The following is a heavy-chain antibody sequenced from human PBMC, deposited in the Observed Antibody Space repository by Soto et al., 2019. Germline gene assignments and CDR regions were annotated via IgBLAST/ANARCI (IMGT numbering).Heavy chain of an antibody. CDR2: ISGRGINT. CDR1: GFTFSRYA. CDR3: AKDSQYYDILTGYNWFDP. D-gene: IGHD3-9*01. J-gene: IGHJ5*02. V-gene: IGHV3-23*01. Sequence: GYLRLSCAASGFTFSRYAMNWVRQAPGKGLEWDSTISGRGINTYYADYVKGRFTISRDNSKNTIYMQMNSLKAKDTDVYYCAKDSQYYDILTGYNWFDPWGQGT.